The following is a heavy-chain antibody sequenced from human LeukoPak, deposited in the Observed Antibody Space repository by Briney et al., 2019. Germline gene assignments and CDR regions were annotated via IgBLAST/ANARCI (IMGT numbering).Heavy chain of an antibody. Sequence: GGSLRLSCAASGFTFSTYAMTWVRQAPGKGLEWVSAISGSGDKTYYADSVKGRFTISRDNSKNTVYLQMNSPRAEDTAVYYCARTSGYYLDAFDIWGQGTMVTVSS. J-gene: IGHJ3*02. CDR1: GFTFSTYA. D-gene: IGHD3-22*01. CDR2: ISGSGDKT. V-gene: IGHV3-23*01. CDR3: ARTSGYYLDAFDI.